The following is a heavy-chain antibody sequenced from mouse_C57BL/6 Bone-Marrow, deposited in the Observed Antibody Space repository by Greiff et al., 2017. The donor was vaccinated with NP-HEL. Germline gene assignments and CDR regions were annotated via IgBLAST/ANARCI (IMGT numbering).Heavy chain of an antibody. J-gene: IGHJ4*01. Sequence: QVQLQQPGAELVKPGASVKLSCKASGYTFTSYWMHWVKQRPGQGLEWIGMIHPNSGSTNYNEKFKSKATLTVDKSSSTAYMQLSSLTSEDAAVYYCARGRMVTNSMDYWGQGTAVTVSS. CDR3: ARGRMVTNSMDY. CDR1: GYTFTSYW. D-gene: IGHD2-2*01. CDR2: IHPNSGST. V-gene: IGHV1-64*01.